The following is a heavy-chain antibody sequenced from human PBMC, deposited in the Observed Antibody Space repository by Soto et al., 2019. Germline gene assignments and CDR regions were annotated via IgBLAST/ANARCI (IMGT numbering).Heavy chain of an antibody. D-gene: IGHD4-4*01. Sequence: QLQLQESGPGLVKPSETLSLTCTVSGGSISSSSYYWGWIRQPPGKGLEWIGSICYSGSTYYNPSLKSRVTISVDTSKNQFSLKLSSVTAADTAVYYCARHDYSNYAGGDYWGQGTLVTVSS. CDR2: ICYSGST. CDR1: GGSISSSSYY. V-gene: IGHV4-39*01. J-gene: IGHJ4*02. CDR3: ARHDYSNYAGGDY.